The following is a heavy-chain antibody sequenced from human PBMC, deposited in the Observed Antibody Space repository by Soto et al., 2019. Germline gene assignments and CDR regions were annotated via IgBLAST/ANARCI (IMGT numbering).Heavy chain of an antibody. D-gene: IGHD6-6*01. Sequence: QVQLVQSGAEVKKPGASVKVSCKASGYTFTSYYMHWVRQAPGQGLEWMGIINPSGGSTSYEKKFQGRVTMTRDTSTSTVYMELSSLRSEDTAVYYCARDFSRQLVVARTRVHYYGMDVWGQGTTVTVSS. CDR1: GYTFTSYY. J-gene: IGHJ6*02. CDR3: ARDFSRQLVVARTRVHYYGMDV. CDR2: INPSGGST. V-gene: IGHV1-46*01.